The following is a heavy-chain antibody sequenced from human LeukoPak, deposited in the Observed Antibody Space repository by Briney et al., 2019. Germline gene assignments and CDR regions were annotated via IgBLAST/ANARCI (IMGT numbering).Heavy chain of an antibody. D-gene: IGHD3-22*01. V-gene: IGHV1-2*06. J-gene: IGHJ4*02. CDR3: ARDWYYYDSSGYSFDY. CDR2: INPNSGGT. CDR1: GYTFTGYY. Sequence: ASVKVSCKASGYTFTGYYMHWVRQAPGQGLEWMGRINPNSGGTNYAQKFQGRVTMTRDTSISTAYMELSRLRSDDTAVYSCARDWYYYDSSGYSFDYWGQGTLVTVSS.